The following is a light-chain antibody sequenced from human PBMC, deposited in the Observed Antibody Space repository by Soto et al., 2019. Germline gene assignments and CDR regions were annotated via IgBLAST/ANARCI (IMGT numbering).Light chain of an antibody. CDR3: AAWDDSLNGRV. V-gene: IGLV1-44*01. Sequence: QSVLTQPPSASGTPGQGVSFSCSGSSSNIGINTVNWYQQLPRTAPKLLIYSNNQRPSGVPDRFSASKSGTSASLAISGLQYEDEADYYCAAWDDSLNGRVFGGGTKLTVL. J-gene: IGLJ3*02. CDR1: SSNIGINT. CDR2: SNN.